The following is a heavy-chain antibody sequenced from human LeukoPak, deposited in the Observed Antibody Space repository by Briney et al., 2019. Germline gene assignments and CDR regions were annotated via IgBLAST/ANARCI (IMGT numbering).Heavy chain of an antibody. D-gene: IGHD3-3*01. CDR1: GGSISSSSYY. CDR3: ASLIRITSIFGVVTYDAFDI. V-gene: IGHV4-30-2*01. J-gene: IGHJ3*02. CDR2: IYHSGST. Sequence: SETLSLTCTVSGGSISSSSYYWGWIRQPPGKGLEWIGYIYHSGSTYYNPSLKSRVTISVDRSKNQFSLKLSSVTAADTAVYYCASLIRITSIFGVVTYDAFDIWGQRTMVTVSS.